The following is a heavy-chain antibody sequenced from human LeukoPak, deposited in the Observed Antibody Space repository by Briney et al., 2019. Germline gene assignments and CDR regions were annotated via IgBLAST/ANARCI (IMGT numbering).Heavy chain of an antibody. D-gene: IGHD1-14*01. Sequence: SETLSLTCTVSGASNSTYYWTWVRQPPGKGLEWIGSMYTSVTTKYNPSLKSRGTISVDTSKNRSSLNLISVTAADTAVYYCARHLAPYRPFHDWGQGSLVTVSS. CDR1: GASNSTYY. CDR3: ARHLAPYRPFHD. J-gene: IGHJ4*02. CDR2: MYTSVTT. V-gene: IGHV4-4*09.